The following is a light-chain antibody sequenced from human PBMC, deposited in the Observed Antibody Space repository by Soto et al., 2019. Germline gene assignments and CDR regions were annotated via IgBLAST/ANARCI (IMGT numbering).Light chain of an antibody. CDR2: DAS. CDR3: QQRSNWYT. V-gene: IGKV3-11*01. J-gene: IGKJ2*01. Sequence: EIVLTQSPATLSLSPGERATLSCRASQSVSSNLAWYQQKPGQAPRLLIYDASNRATGIPARFSGSGSGTDFTITISSLDPEVFAVYYGQQRSNWYTFGQGTKLEIK. CDR1: QSVSSN.